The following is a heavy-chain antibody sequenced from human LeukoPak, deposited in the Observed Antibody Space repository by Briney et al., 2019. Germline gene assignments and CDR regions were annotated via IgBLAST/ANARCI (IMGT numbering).Heavy chain of an antibody. J-gene: IGHJ4*02. D-gene: IGHD6-13*01. CDR2: IKQDGSEK. CDR1: GFTLSSYW. Sequence: GRSLRLSCAASGFTLSSYWMSWVRQAPGKGLEWVANIKQDGSEKYYVDSVKGRFTISRDNSKNTLYLQMNSLRAEDTAVYYCARERYSSSWYGEYFDYWGQGTLVTVSS. CDR3: ARERYSSSWYGEYFDY. V-gene: IGHV3-7*01.